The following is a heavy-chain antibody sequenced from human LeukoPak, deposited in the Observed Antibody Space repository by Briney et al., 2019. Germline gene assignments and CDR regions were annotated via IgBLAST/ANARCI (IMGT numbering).Heavy chain of an antibody. D-gene: IGHD3-9*01. CDR2: ISGSADNT. V-gene: IGHV3-23*01. J-gene: IGHJ4*02. CDR3: ATLVFDSSGYSYFDY. CDR1: GFTFSSYA. Sequence: GGSLRLSCAASGFTFSSYAMSWVRQAPGRGLEWLSAISGSADNTYYADSVKGLFTISRDNSKNTLYLQMNSLRAEDTAVYYCATLVFDSSGYSYFDYWGPGALVTVSS.